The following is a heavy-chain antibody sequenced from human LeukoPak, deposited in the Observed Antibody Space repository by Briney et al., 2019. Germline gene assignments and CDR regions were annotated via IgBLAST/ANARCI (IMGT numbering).Heavy chain of an antibody. D-gene: IGHD4-17*01. J-gene: IGHJ4*02. CDR3: ARHPYWVTTVYFDY. CDR2: IYHSGSS. V-gene: IGHV4-30-2*01. Sequence: SQTLSLTCAVSGGSISSGGYSWSWIRQPPGKGLEWIGYIYHSGSSYYNPSLKSRVTISVDRSKNQFSLKLSSVTAADTAVYYCARHPYWVTTVYFDYWGQGTLVTVSS. CDR1: GGSISSGGYS.